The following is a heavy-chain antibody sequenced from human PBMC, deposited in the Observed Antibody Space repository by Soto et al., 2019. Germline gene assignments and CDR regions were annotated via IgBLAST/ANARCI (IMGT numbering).Heavy chain of an antibody. CDR2: AYDDGST. J-gene: IGHJ4*02. D-gene: IGHD2-15*01. CDR1: GFTVRNNY. CDR3: PRAHFGAPPGYFGY. V-gene: IGHV3-66*01. Sequence: EVHLVESGGGLVQPGGSLRLACAASGFTVRNNYMRWVRQAPGKGLEWVSVAYDDGSTYYAGSVKGSFTISRDNAKNAVALQMNGLCVQAAAVSYSPRAHFGAPPGYFGYWCQGTPITGS.